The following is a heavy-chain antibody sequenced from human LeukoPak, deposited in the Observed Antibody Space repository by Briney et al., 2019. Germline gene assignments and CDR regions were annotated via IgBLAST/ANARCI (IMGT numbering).Heavy chain of an antibody. D-gene: IGHD3-10*01. Sequence: PGGSLRLSCAASGFTFSTYWMHWVRHVPGKGLVWVSRINTDGSSTTYADSVKGRFTISRDNAKNTVDLQMNSLRAEDTAVYYCAGETSGNYYCDSWGQGTLVTVSS. J-gene: IGHJ4*02. CDR3: AGETSGNYYCDS. V-gene: IGHV3-74*01. CDR2: INTDGSST. CDR1: GFTFSTYW.